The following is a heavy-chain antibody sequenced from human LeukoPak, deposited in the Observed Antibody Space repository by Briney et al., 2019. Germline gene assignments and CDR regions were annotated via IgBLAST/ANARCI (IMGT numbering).Heavy chain of an antibody. J-gene: IGHJ4*02. CDR2: IHHSGST. D-gene: IGHD4/OR15-4a*01. V-gene: IGHV4-4*02. Sequence: SGTLSLTCVVSGRSISSGYWWSWVRQPPGKGLEWIGEIHHSGSTNYNPSLKSRVTISVDTFKNQFSLELTSVTAADTAIYYCARNADYCLDYWGQGTLVTVSS. CDR1: GRSISSGYW. CDR3: ARNADYCLDY.